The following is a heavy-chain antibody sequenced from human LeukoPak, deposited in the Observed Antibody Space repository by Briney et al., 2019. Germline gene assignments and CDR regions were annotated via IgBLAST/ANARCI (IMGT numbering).Heavy chain of an antibody. J-gene: IGHJ4*02. CDR2: IWNDGSSQ. D-gene: IGHD4-11*01. CDR3: AKDAQRGFDYSNSLEY. Sequence: PGKSLTLSCVVSQFTFSHYGMHWVRQAPGKGLEWVAVIWNDGSSQYYADSVKGRFTISRDNFQNTVYLQMNSLRAEDTAVYYCAKDAQRGFDYSNSLEYWGQGTLVTVSS. V-gene: IGHV3-33*06. CDR1: QFTFSHYG.